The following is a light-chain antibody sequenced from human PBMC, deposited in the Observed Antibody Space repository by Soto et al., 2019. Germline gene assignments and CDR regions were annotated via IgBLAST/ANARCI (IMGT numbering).Light chain of an antibody. CDR2: DTS. Sequence: EIVLTQSPATLSSSPGERATLYCRASQTVSSKLAWYQHKPGQAPRLLIYDTSNRATGIPARFSGSGSGTDFTLTISSLEPEDFAVYYCHQRKSWPRTFGQGTKVDIK. CDR3: HQRKSWPRT. J-gene: IGKJ1*01. CDR1: QTVSSK. V-gene: IGKV3-11*01.